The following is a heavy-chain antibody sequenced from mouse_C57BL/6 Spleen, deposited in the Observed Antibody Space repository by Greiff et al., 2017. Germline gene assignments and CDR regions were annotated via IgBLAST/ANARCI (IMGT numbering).Heavy chain of an antibody. D-gene: IGHD1-1*01. CDR3: ARRRITTVVADWYFDV. CDR1: GYTFTSYW. Sequence: QVQLQQPGAELVKPGASVKLSCKASGYTFTSYWMHWVKQRPGQGLEWIGMIHPNSGSTNYNEKFKSKATLTVDKSSSTAYMQLSSLTSEDSAVYYCARRRITTVVADWYFDVWGTGTTVTVSS. J-gene: IGHJ1*03. CDR2: IHPNSGST. V-gene: IGHV1-64*01.